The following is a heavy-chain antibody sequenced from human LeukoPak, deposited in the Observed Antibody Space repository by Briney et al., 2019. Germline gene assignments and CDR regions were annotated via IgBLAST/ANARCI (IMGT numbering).Heavy chain of an antibody. Sequence: QPGRSLRLSCAASGFTFSSYAMHWVRQAPGKGLEWVAVISYDGSNKYYADSVKGRFTISRDNSKNTLYLQMNSLRAEDTAVYYCARGDYGDYVWGQGTLVTVSS. CDR2: ISYDGSNK. CDR3: ARGDYGDYV. V-gene: IGHV3-30*04. D-gene: IGHD4-17*01. CDR1: GFTFSSYA. J-gene: IGHJ4*02.